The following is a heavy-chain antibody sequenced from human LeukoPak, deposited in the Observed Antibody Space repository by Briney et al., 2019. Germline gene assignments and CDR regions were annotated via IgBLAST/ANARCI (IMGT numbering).Heavy chain of an antibody. D-gene: IGHD3-22*01. Sequence: ASVKVSRKASGGTFSSYTITWVRQAPGQGLEWMGWISGYNGNTNYARKVQGGVTMTTDTSTSTAYMELRSLRSDDTAVYSCARDLYDSSGYFDYWGQGTLVTVSS. CDR2: ISGYNGNT. CDR1: GGTFSSYT. V-gene: IGHV1-18*01. J-gene: IGHJ4*02. CDR3: ARDLYDSSGYFDY.